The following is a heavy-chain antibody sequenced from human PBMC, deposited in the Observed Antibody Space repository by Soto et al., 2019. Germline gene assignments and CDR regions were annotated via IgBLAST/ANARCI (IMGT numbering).Heavy chain of an antibody. CDR3: ASGIAAEGLY. J-gene: IGHJ4*02. Sequence: QVQLQESGPGLVKPSETLSLTCTVSGGSVSSGSYYWSWIRQPPGKGLEWIGYIYYSGSTNYNPSRKSRGTISVDTSKNQFSLKLSSVTAADTAVYYCASGIAAEGLYWGQGTLVTVSS. D-gene: IGHD6-13*01. CDR2: IYYSGST. V-gene: IGHV4-61*01. CDR1: GGSVSSGSYY.